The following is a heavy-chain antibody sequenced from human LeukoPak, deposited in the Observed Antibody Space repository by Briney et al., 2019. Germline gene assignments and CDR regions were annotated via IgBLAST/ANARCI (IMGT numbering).Heavy chain of an antibody. Sequence: GGSLRLSCAASGFTFSSYSMNWVRQAPGKGLEWVSSISSSSSYIYYAASVKGRFTISRDNAKNSLYLQMDSLRAEDTAVYYCAREEMATIGNWFDPWGQGTLVTVSS. J-gene: IGHJ5*02. CDR2: ISSSSSYI. D-gene: IGHD5-24*01. CDR1: GFTFSSYS. CDR3: AREEMATIGNWFDP. V-gene: IGHV3-21*01.